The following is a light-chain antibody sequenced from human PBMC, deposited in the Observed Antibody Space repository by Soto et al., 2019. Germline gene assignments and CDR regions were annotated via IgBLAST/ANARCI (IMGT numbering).Light chain of an antibody. CDR3: LQDYGDSWT. CDR2: AAS. J-gene: IGKJ1*01. V-gene: IGKV1-6*01. CDR1: REVGSD. Sequence: TQMTQSPLSLSASVGEKIIITCRASREVGSDVSWYQQKPGQAPKLVIYAASNLYTGVPSRFSGRRSGTEFTLTISSLQPEDFSSYYCLQDYGDSWTVGQGTKVEIE.